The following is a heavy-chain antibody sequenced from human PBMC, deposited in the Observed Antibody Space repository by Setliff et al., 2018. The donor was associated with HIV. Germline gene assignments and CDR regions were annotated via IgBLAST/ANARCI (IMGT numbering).Heavy chain of an antibody. J-gene: IGHJ4*02. CDR2: INAGTGNT. V-gene: IGHV1-3*01. CDR3: ARTVNDYGDYYFDY. CDR1: GYTFTSYA. Sequence: ASVKVSCKASGYTFTSYAMHWVRQAPGQRLEWVGWINAGTGNTKYSPNFQGRVPFSRDTSASTAYMELSSLRSEDTAVYYCARTVNDYGDYYFDYWGQGTLVTVSS. D-gene: IGHD4-17*01.